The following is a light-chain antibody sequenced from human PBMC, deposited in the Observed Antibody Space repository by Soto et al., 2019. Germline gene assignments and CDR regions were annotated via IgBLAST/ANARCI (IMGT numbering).Light chain of an antibody. CDR1: QSLSINS. Sequence: EIVLTQSPGTLSLSPGERATLSCRASQSLSINSLAWYQQKPGQSPRLLVYGASTRDTGIPDRFRGSGSGTGFALTISSLEPEDFAMYYCQQYDGSPLTFGPWTKVDIK. J-gene: IGKJ3*01. V-gene: IGKV3-20*01. CDR2: GAS. CDR3: QQYDGSPLT.